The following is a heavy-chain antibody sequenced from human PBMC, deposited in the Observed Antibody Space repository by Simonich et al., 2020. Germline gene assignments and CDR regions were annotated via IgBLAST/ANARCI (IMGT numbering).Heavy chain of an antibody. CDR2: SSSNSSYI. V-gene: IGHV3-21*01. D-gene: IGHD6-13*01. CDR3: ARDAAGDY. Sequence: EVQLVESGGGLVKPGGSLRLSCAASGFTFSSYSRNWVRQAPGKGLEWVSSSSSNSSYIYYADSVKGRFTISRDNAKNSLYLQMNSLRAEDTAVYYCARDAAGDYWGQGTLVTVSS. J-gene: IGHJ4*02. CDR1: GFTFSSYS.